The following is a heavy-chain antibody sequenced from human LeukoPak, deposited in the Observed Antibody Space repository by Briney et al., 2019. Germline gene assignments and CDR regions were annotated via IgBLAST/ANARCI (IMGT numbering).Heavy chain of an antibody. J-gene: IGHJ6*03. V-gene: IGHV1-18*01. D-gene: IGHD4-11*01. CDR2: ISAYNGNT. Sequence: ASVKVSCKASGYTFTSYGISWVRQAPGQGLEWMGWISAYNGNTNYAQKLQGRVTMTTDTSTSTAYMELRSLRSDDTAVYYCARASTSHYYYYYMDAWGKGTTVTVSS. CDR1: GYTFTSYG. CDR3: ARASTSHYYYYYMDA.